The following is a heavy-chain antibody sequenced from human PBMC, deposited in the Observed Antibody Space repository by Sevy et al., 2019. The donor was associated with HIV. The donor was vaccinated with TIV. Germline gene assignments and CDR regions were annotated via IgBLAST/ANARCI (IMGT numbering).Heavy chain of an antibody. CDR2: IGSTGPTI. V-gene: IGHV3-48*04. CDR1: GFTFSRYS. Sequence: GGSLRLSCVASGFTFSRYSMNWVRQAPGKGLEWVSNIGSTGPTIYYADSVKGRSTISRDNSKNILYLQMISLRAEDTAVYYCAKDFTGYNGMDVWGQGTMVTVSS. D-gene: IGHD3-9*01. J-gene: IGHJ6*02. CDR3: AKDFTGYNGMDV.